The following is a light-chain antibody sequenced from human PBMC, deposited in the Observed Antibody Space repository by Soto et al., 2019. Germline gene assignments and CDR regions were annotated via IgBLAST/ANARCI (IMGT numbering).Light chain of an antibody. V-gene: IGKV1-9*01. J-gene: IGKJ4*01. Sequence: DIQLTQSPSFLSASVGDKVTITCRASQAISSSLAWYQQNPGKAPKLLIYAASTLQSVVTSRFSGSGSVTESTLTISSLQPEDFATYYCQQLNSYPLTGGGGAKVEI. CDR2: AAS. CDR3: QQLNSYPLT. CDR1: QAISSS.